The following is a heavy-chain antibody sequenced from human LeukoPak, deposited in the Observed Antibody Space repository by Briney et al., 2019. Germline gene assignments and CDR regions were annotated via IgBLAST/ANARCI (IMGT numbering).Heavy chain of an antibody. D-gene: IGHD5-24*01. CDR3: AREDGGWLRADL. Sequence: PGGSLRLSCAASGFTFSSYSMNWVRQAPGKGLEWVANIHRDGSVRHYVESVRGRFTISRDNAKNSLFLQMNSLRVEDTAVYYCAREDGGWLRADLWGQGTLVTVSS. V-gene: IGHV3-7*01. J-gene: IGHJ5*02. CDR2: IHRDGSVR. CDR1: GFTFSSYS.